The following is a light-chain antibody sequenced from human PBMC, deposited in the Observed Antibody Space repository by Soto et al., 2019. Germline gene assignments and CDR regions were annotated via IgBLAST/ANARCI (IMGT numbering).Light chain of an antibody. CDR2: KAS. Sequence: DILMTQSPSTLSASVGDTVAITCRASQTISSWVAWYQQKPGRAPKLLIYKASSLESGVPSRFSGSGSGTEFTLTISGLQPDDFATYYCQQSYSTPRTFGQGTKVDIK. V-gene: IGKV1-5*03. J-gene: IGKJ1*01. CDR3: QQSYSTPRT. CDR1: QTISSW.